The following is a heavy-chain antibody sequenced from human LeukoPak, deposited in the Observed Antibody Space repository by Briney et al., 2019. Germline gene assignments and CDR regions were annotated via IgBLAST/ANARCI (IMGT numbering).Heavy chain of an antibody. J-gene: IGHJ5*02. CDR1: GFTFSSYA. D-gene: IGHD5-12*01. Sequence: PGGSLRLSCAASGFTFSSYAMSWVRQAPGKGLEWVPAISGSGGSTYYADSVKGRFTISRDNSKNTLYLQMNSLRAEDTAVYYCAKDWLRRIHGNWFDPWGQGTLVTVSS. CDR3: AKDWLRRIHGNWFDP. CDR2: ISGSGGST. V-gene: IGHV3-23*01.